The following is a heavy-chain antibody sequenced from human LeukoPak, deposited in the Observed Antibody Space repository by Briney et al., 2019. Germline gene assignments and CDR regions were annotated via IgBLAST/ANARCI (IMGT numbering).Heavy chain of an antibody. V-gene: IGHV4-4*07. Sequence: SETLSLTCTVSGGSINGYYWSWIRQPAGKGLEWIGRIYDSESINYNPSLKSRVTMSIDTSKNQFSLKLNSVTAADTAVYYCARDRSSSYTRDWFDPWGQGALVTVSS. CDR2: IYDSESI. CDR1: GGSINGYY. J-gene: IGHJ5*02. CDR3: ARDRSSSYTRDWFDP. D-gene: IGHD6-13*01.